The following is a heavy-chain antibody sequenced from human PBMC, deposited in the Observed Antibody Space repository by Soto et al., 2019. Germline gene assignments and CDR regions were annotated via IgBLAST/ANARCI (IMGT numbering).Heavy chain of an antibody. CDR3: ARGLAAAGKYYYGMDV. Sequence: QVQLVQSGAEVKKPGASVKVSCKASGYTFTSYDINWVRQATGQGLEWMGWMNPNSGNTGYAQKFQGRVTMTRNTSISTAYMELRSLRSEDTAVYYCARGLAAAGKYYYGMDVWGQGTTVTVSS. V-gene: IGHV1-8*01. D-gene: IGHD6-13*01. CDR1: GYTFTSYD. CDR2: MNPNSGNT. J-gene: IGHJ6*02.